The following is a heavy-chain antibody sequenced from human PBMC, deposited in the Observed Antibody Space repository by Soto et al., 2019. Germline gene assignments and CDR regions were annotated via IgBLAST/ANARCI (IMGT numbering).Heavy chain of an antibody. Sequence: PSETLSLTCTVSGDSIRSGSYHWAWIRQSPGKGLEWIGSIYYSGTTYYNPSLKSRVTISVDTSRNQFSVNLGSVTAADTAAYFCVRHVGDRLWYFDYWGQGTLVTVSS. D-gene: IGHD2-21*01. CDR2: IYYSGTT. J-gene: IGHJ4*02. CDR3: VRHVGDRLWYFDY. CDR1: GDSIRSGSYH. V-gene: IGHV4-39*01.